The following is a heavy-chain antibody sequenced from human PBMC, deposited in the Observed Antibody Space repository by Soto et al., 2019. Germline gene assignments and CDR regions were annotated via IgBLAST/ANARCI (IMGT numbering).Heavy chain of an antibody. CDR1: GLTFSSYA. V-gene: IGHV3-23*01. D-gene: IGHD3-10*01. Sequence: PGGSLRLSCAASGLTFSSYAMSWVRQAPGKGLELVSAISGSGGSTYYADSVKGRFTISRDNSKNTLYLQMNSPRAEDTAVYYHANSCINMVPAGVFDNCGQGTLLTVYS. J-gene: IGHJ4*02. CDR3: ANSCINMVPAGVFDN. CDR2: ISGSGGST.